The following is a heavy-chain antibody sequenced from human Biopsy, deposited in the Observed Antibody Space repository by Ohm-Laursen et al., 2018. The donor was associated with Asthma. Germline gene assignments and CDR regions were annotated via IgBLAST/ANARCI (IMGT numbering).Heavy chain of an antibody. J-gene: IGHJ4*02. CDR3: ARKAGSCISRTCYSLDF. CDR2: INSVFGTT. V-gene: IGHV1-69*01. CDR1: GGTFNTYV. D-gene: IGHD2-2*01. Sequence: YSVKVSCKSLGGTFNTYVIGWVRQAPGQGLGGMGGINSVFGTTTYPQKFQDRVTITADDSTSTVYMELSSLRSEDTAVYYCARKAGSCISRTCYSLDFWGQGTLVTVSS.